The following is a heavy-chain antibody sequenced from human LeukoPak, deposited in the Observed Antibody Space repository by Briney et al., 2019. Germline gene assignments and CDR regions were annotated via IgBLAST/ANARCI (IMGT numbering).Heavy chain of an antibody. Sequence: GGSLRLSCAASGFTFSDHYMSWLRQAPGKGLEWISYIGTSGNTIYYADSVKGRFTISRDNAKNSLYLQMNSLRAEDTAVYYCATFSSTLYWGQGTLVTVSS. CDR1: GFTFSDHY. CDR3: ATFSSTLY. D-gene: IGHD2-2*01. CDR2: IGTSGNTI. J-gene: IGHJ4*02. V-gene: IGHV3-11*04.